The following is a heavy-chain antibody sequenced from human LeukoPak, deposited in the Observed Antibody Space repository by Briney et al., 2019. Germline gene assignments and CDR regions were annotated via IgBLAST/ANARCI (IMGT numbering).Heavy chain of an antibody. J-gene: IGHJ4*02. D-gene: IGHD4-17*01. CDR3: ARATYGDYGLDY. CDR1: GFTFSSYE. V-gene: IGHV3-48*03. CDR2: ISSSGSTI. Sequence: GSLRLSCAASGFTFSSYEMNWVRQAPGKGLEWVSYISSSGSTIYYADSVKGRFTISRDNAKNSLYLQMNSLRAEDTAVYYCARATYGDYGLDYWGQGTLVTVSS.